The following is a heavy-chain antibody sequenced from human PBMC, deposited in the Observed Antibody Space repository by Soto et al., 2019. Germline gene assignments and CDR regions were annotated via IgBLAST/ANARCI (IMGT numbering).Heavy chain of an antibody. Sequence: QVQLQQWGAGLLKPSETLSLTCAVYGGSFSGYYWSWIRQPPGKGLEWIGEINHSGSTNYNPSLKSRVTISVDTSKNQFSLKLSSVTAAGTAVYYCARGSIAAAGSVSDYWGQGTLVTVSS. J-gene: IGHJ4*02. CDR2: INHSGST. CDR1: GGSFSGYY. D-gene: IGHD6-13*01. CDR3: ARGSIAAAGSVSDY. V-gene: IGHV4-34*01.